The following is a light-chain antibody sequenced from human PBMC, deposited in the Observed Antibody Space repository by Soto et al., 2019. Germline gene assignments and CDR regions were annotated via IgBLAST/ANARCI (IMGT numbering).Light chain of an antibody. CDR1: QSVSSSY. CDR2: GAS. Sequence: IVLTQSPGTLSLSPGERATLSFRSSQSVSSSYLAWYQQKPGQAPRLLIYGASSRATGIPDRFSGSGSGTDFTLTISRLEPEDFAVYYCQQYGSSPINFGQGTRLEIK. J-gene: IGKJ5*01. V-gene: IGKV3-20*01. CDR3: QQYGSSPIN.